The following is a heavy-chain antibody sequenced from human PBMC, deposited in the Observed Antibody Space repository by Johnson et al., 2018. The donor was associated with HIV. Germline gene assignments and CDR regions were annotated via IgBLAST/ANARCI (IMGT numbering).Heavy chain of an antibody. CDR2: ISFDGSNE. CDR3: ARDLSRYIAVATFDAFDI. CDR1: GLNFSDYG. Sequence: QVQLVESGGGVVQPGRSLRLSCAASGLNFSDYGMHWVHQAPGKGLEWVAVISFDGSNEYYADSVKGRFTISRDKSKNTLYLQMNSLRAEDTAVYYCARDLSRYIAVATFDAFDIWGQGTMVTVSS. V-gene: IGHV3-30*04. D-gene: IGHD6-19*01. J-gene: IGHJ3*02.